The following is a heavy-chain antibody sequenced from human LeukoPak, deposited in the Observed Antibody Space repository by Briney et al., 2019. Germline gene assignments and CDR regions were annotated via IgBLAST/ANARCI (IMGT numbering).Heavy chain of an antibody. D-gene: IGHD6-6*01. J-gene: IGHJ4*02. CDR1: GGSISSYY. CDR3: ARLAEYSSSFDY. CDR2: IYYSGST. V-gene: IGHV4-59*01. Sequence: SETLSLTCTVSGGSISSYYWSWIRQPPGKGLEWIGYIYYSGSTNYNPSLKSRVTISVDTSKNQFSLKLSPVTAADTAVYYCARLAEYSSSFDYWGQGTLVTVSS.